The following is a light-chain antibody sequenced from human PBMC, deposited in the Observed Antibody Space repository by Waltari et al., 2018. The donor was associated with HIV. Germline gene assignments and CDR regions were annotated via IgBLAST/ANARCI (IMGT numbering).Light chain of an antibody. CDR2: GTS. V-gene: IGKV3-20*01. CDR3: QQYNSSPMYA. J-gene: IGKJ2*01. CDR1: QRVSSSY. Sequence: EIGVTQSPGTLSLSPGERATLSCRASQRVSSSYIAWYQQKRGQAPRLLIYGTSNRATGIPDRFSGSGSGTDFTLTISRLEPEDFAVYYCQQYNSSPMYAFGQGTKLEIK.